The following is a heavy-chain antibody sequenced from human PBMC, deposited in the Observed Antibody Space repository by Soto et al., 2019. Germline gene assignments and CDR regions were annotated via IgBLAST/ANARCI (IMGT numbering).Heavy chain of an antibody. J-gene: IGHJ5*02. CDR1: GYTFTGYY. Sequence: VASVKVSCKASGYTFTGYYMHWVRQAPGQGLEWMGWINPNSGGTNYAQKFQGRVTMTRDTSISTAYMELSRLRSDDTAVYYCARLLRGVVQAPRTNWFDPWGQGTLVTVSS. D-gene: IGHD1-1*01. CDR3: ARLLRGVVQAPRTNWFDP. V-gene: IGHV1-2*02. CDR2: INPNSGGT.